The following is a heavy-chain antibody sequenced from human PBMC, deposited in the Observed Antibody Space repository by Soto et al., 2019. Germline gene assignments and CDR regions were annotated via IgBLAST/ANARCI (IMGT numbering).Heavy chain of an antibody. V-gene: IGHV4-34*01. CDR3: ARGYGLPADRSPQGDWFDP. Sequence: SDTLSLTCAVYGGSFSGYYWNYIRQPPGEGLEWIGEINHSGTTNYNPSFKSRVTISVDTPKNQFSLKLRSVTAADTAVYYCARGYGLPADRSPQGDWFDPWGQGTLVTVSS. CDR2: INHSGTT. D-gene: IGHD2-2*01. CDR1: GGSFSGYY. J-gene: IGHJ5*02.